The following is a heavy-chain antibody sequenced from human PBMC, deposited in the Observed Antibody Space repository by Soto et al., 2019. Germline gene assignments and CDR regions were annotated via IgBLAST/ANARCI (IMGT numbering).Heavy chain of an antibody. CDR1: GGSFSGYY. CDR2: INHSGRT. J-gene: IGHJ6*02. Sequence: QVQLQQWGAGLLKPSETLSLTCAVYGGSFSGYYWSWIRQPPGKGLEWIGDINHSGRTNYSPSLKSRVTISTDMSKNQFSLRLTSVTAADTALYYCASGLRGVMITYYYFAMDVWGQGTTVTVSS. D-gene: IGHD3-10*01. CDR3: ASGLRGVMITYYYFAMDV. V-gene: IGHV4-34*02.